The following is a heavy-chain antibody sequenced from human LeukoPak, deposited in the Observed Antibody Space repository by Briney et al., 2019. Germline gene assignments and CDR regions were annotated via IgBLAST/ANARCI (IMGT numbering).Heavy chain of an antibody. D-gene: IGHD6-13*01. CDR2: ISAYNGNT. CDR3: ARGRYSSSCPDF. V-gene: IGHV1-18*04. J-gene: IGHJ4*02. CDR1: GYTFTNYG. Sequence: ASVKVSCKASGYTFTNYGISWVRQAPGQGLEWMGWISAYNGNTNYAQKFQGRVTTTTDTPTSTAYMELRSPRSDGTAVYYCARGRYSSSCPDFWGRGTLVTVSS.